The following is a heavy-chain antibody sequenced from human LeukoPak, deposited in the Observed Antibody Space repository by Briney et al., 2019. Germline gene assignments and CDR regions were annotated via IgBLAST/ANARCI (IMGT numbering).Heavy chain of an antibody. CDR2: INAGNGNT. J-gene: IGHJ4*02. Sequence: ASVKVSCKASGYTFTSYAMHWVRQAPGQRLEWMGWINAGNGNTKYSQEFQGRVTITRDTSASTAYMELSSLRSEDTAVYYCARGPWLAATPHVDYWGQGTLVTVSS. D-gene: IGHD2-15*01. CDR1: GYTFTSYA. CDR3: ARGPWLAATPHVDY. V-gene: IGHV1-3*03.